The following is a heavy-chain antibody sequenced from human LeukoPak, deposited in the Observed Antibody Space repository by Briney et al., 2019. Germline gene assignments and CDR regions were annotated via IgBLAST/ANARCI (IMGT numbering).Heavy chain of an antibody. CDR3: ARAGGLAASTYYYYYGMDV. J-gene: IGHJ6*02. Sequence: GGSLRLSCAASGFTFSSYGMHWVRQAPGKGLEGVAVIWYDGSNKYYADSVKGRFTISRDNSKNTLYLQMNSLRAEDTAVYYCARAGGLAASTYYYYYGMDVWGQGTTVTVSS. CDR2: IWYDGSNK. V-gene: IGHV3-33*01. CDR1: GFTFSSYG. D-gene: IGHD2-15*01.